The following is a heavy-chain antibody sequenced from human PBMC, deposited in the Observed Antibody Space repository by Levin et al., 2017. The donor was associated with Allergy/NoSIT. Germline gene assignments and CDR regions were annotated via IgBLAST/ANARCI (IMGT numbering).Heavy chain of an antibody. Sequence: QPGGSLRLSCAASGFNFRSYAMSWVRQAPGKGLEWVSALSGGGGSTYYADSVKGRFTISRDNSENTLHLQMNSLTAEDTAVYYCAKDDGAGWSTGYFDHWGQGTLATVSS. J-gene: IGHJ4*02. CDR1: GFNFRSYA. D-gene: IGHD6-19*01. CDR2: LSGGGGST. CDR3: AKDDGAGWSTGYFDH. V-gene: IGHV3-23*01.